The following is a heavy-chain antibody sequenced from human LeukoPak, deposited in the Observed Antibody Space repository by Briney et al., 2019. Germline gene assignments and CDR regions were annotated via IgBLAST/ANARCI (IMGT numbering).Heavy chain of an antibody. D-gene: IGHD3-10*01. CDR1: GGTFSSYA. Sequence: VASVKVSCKASGGTFSSYAISWVRQAPGQGLEWMGWINAGNGNTKYSQEFQGRVTITRDTSASTAYMELSSLRSEDMAVYYCARDSPGGMVRGNLDYWGQGTLVTVSS. CDR2: INAGNGNT. V-gene: IGHV1-3*03. J-gene: IGHJ4*02. CDR3: ARDSPGGMVRGNLDY.